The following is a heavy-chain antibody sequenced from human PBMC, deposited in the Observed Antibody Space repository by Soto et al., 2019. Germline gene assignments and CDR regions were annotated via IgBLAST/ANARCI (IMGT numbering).Heavy chain of an antibody. CDR1: GYSFTSYW. V-gene: IGHV5-51*03. CDR2: IYTGDSDT. D-gene: IGHD6-13*01. CDR3: AGLSIAAAGTFES. Sequence: EVQLVQSGAEVKKPGESLNISWKGSGYSFTSYWIGWVRQMPGKGLEWMGIIYTGDSDTRYSPSFQGQVTISADKSISTAYLQWSSLKASDTAMYYCAGLSIAAAGTFESWGKGTLVTVSS. J-gene: IGHJ4*02.